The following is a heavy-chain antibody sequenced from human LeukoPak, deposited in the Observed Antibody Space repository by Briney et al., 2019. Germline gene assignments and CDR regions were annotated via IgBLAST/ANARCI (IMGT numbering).Heavy chain of an antibody. CDR1: GFTFSRYY. V-gene: IGHV3-11*01. Sequence: GGSLRLSCAASGFTFSRYYMSWIRQAPGKGLEWLSYISGSASTVFYADSVKGRFTISRDNAKNSLHLQMNSLRAEDTALYYCAKDRDYSNFCCFDYWGQGTLVTVSS. J-gene: IGHJ4*02. CDR2: ISGSASTV. D-gene: IGHD4-11*01. CDR3: AKDRDYSNFCCFDY.